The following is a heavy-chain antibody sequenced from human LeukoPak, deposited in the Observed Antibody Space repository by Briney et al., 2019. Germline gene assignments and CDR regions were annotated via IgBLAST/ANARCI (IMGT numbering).Heavy chain of an antibody. CDR2: IYNSGST. V-gene: IGHV4-59*01. D-gene: IGHD5-18*01. J-gene: IGHJ4*02. CDR1: GGSISNYD. CDR3: ARVGAAMDNFDY. Sequence: SETLSLTCTVSGGSISNYDWSWIRQFPGKGLEWTGYIYNSGSTNYNLSLKSRVTISKDTSKNQFSLKLSSVTAADTAVYYCARVGAAMDNFDYWGQGTLVTVS.